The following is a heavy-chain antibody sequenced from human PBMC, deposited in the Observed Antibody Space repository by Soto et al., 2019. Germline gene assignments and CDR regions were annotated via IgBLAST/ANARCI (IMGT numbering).Heavy chain of an antibody. CDR2: ISSSSSTI. J-gene: IGHJ6*03. CDR3: ARGRTTSHFYFYYMDV. Sequence: GGSLRLSCAASGFTFNTYTMNWVRQAPGKGLEWVSYISSSSSTIYYADSVKGRFTISRDNAKNSLYLQMNSLRSEDTAVYYCARGRTTSHFYFYYMDVWGKGTTVTLSS. CDR1: GFTFNTYT. V-gene: IGHV3-48*01. D-gene: IGHD2-2*01.